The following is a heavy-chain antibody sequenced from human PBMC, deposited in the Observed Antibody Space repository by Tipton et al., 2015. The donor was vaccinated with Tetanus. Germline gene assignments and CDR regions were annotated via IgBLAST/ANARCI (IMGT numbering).Heavy chain of an antibody. CDR1: GFSFSGSS. CDR3: ARLVTS. J-gene: IGHJ5*02. D-gene: IGHD3-9*01. CDR2: SRASDGST. V-gene: IGHV3-23*01. Sequence: TASGFSFSGSSMSWVRQAPGKGLEWVSSSRASDGSTYYADSVKGRFTISRDKSRNTLYLQLNSLRVEDTAIYYCARLVTSWGQGTLVTVSS.